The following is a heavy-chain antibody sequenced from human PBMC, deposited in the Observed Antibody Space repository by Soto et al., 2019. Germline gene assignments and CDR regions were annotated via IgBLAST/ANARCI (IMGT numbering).Heavy chain of an antibody. CDR1: GFTFSSYA. V-gene: IGHV3-23*01. Sequence: EVQLLESGGGLVQPGGSLRLSCAASGFTFSSYALTWVGQAPGKGLEWVSVISGSGDRTYYADSVKGRFTISRDNSKNTLYLQMNSLRAEDTAVYYCASGRGRYFYYGMDVWGQGTTVTVSS. J-gene: IGHJ6*02. CDR2: ISGSGDRT. D-gene: IGHD1-26*01. CDR3: ASGRGRYFYYGMDV.